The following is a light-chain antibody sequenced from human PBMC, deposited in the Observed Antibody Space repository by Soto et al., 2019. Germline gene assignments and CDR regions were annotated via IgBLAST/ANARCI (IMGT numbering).Light chain of an antibody. CDR3: QKFSAVPT. V-gene: IGKV1-27*01. Sequence: DIRMSQSPSSLSASVGHRVTITCRARQAIYNYLAWYQQKPGKVPTLLISAASTLQSGGPSRFIGSGSGTDFTLTTSSLQPEDVATYYCQKFSAVPTVGGGTKVEI. CDR2: AAS. CDR1: QAIYNY. J-gene: IGKJ4*01.